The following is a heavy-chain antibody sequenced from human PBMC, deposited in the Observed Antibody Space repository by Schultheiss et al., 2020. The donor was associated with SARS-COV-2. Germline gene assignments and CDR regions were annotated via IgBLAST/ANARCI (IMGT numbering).Heavy chain of an antibody. D-gene: IGHD2-21*02. CDR3: ARVHPAYRRCGGDCSS. J-gene: IGHJ4*02. Sequence: ESLKISCAASGFTFSSYSINWVRQAPGKGLEWVSYISSSSSTIYYADSVKGRFTISRDNAKNSLYLQMNSLRDEDTAVYYCARVHPAYRRCGGDCSSWGQGTLVTVSS. CDR2: ISSSSSTI. CDR1: GFTFSSYS. V-gene: IGHV3-48*02.